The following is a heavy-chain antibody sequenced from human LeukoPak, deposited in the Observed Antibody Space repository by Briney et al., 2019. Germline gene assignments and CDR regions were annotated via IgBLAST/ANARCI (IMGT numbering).Heavy chain of an antibody. D-gene: IGHD6-13*01. CDR2: ISSSSSYI. J-gene: IGHJ4*02. Sequence: GGSLRLSCAASGFTFSRYSMSWVRQAPGKGLEWVSSISSSSSYIYYADSVKGRFTISRYNAKNSLYLQMHSLRAEDTAVYYCARDRGSYSSSWYDYWGQGTLVTVSS. V-gene: IGHV3-21*01. CDR3: ARDRGSYSSSWYDY. CDR1: GFTFSRYS.